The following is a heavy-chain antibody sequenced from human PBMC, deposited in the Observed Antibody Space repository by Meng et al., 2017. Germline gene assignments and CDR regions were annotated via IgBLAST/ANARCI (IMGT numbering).Heavy chain of an antibody. V-gene: IGHV1-69*06. D-gene: IGHD5-12*01. J-gene: IGHJ4*02. CDR1: GGTFVSYA. CDR3: ARRGYSGYDTVEGYDY. Sequence: LGHAGPEGKNPGSSVKSSCKASGGTFVSYAISWVRQAPGQGLEWMGGIIPIFGTANYAQKFQGRVTITADKSTSTAYMELSSLRSEDTAVYYCARRGYSGYDTVEGYDYWGQGTLVTVSS. CDR2: IIPIFGTA.